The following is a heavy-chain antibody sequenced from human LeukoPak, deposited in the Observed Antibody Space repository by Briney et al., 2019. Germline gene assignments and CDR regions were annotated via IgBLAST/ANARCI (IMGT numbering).Heavy chain of an antibody. D-gene: IGHD2-15*01. V-gene: IGHV3-21*04. CDR3: ASLGYCSGGSCYARRDY. Sequence: GGSLRLSCAASGFTFSSYNMNWVRQAPGKGLEWVSAISSSSSYMYHAESVKGRFTISRDNAKNSLYLQMNSLRAEDTALYYCASLGYCSGGSCYARRDYWGQGTVVTVSS. CDR2: ISSSSSYM. CDR1: GFTFSSYN. J-gene: IGHJ4*02.